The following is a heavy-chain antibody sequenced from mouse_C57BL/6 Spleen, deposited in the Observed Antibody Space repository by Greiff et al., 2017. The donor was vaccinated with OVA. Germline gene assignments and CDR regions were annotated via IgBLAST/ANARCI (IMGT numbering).Heavy chain of an antibody. V-gene: IGHV1-82*01. CDR3: ARFSYYDYDWFAY. CDR2: IYPGDGDT. J-gene: IGHJ3*01. Sequence: QVQLQQSGPALVQPGASVKISCKASGYAFSSSWMNWVKQRPGKGLEWIGRIYPGDGDTNYNGKFKGKATLTADKSSSTAYMQLSSLTSEDSAVYFCARFSYYDYDWFAYWGQGTLVTVSA. D-gene: IGHD2-4*01. CDR1: GYAFSSSW.